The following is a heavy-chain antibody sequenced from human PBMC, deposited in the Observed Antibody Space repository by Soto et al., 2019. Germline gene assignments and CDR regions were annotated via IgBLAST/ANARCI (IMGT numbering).Heavy chain of an antibody. CDR2: IYYSGST. J-gene: IGHJ6*02. V-gene: IGHV4-30-4*01. CDR1: GGSISSGDYY. Sequence: PSETLSLTCTVSGGSISSGDYYWSWIRQPPGKGLEWIGYIYYSGSTYYNPSLKSRVTISVDTSKNQFSLKLSSVTAADTAVYYCARDGGGTYYYYGMDVWGQGTTVTVSS. CDR3: ARDGGGTYYYYGMDV. D-gene: IGHD2-15*01.